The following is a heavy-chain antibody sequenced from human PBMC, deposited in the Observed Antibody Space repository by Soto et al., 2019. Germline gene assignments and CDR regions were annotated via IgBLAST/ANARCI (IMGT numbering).Heavy chain of an antibody. J-gene: IGHJ3*02. CDR1: GFTVSSYA. V-gene: IGHV3-23*01. CDR2: VTAGGDNT. D-gene: IGHD2-15*01. CDR3: ARLYSRAYDI. Sequence: EVQLLESGGGLVQPGGSLRLSCAASGFTVSSYAMTWVRQTPGQGLRWVSTVTAGGDNTYHADSVKGRFTIARDTSKNTLYLQMNSLRVEDTAIYHCARLYSRAYDIWGQGRMVTVSS.